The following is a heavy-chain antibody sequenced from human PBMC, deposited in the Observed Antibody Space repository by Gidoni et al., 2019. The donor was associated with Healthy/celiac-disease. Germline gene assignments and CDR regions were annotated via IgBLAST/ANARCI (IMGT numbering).Heavy chain of an antibody. V-gene: IGHV3-23*01. CDR3: AKDPDYGDHGGGAFDI. CDR2: ISGSGGST. J-gene: IGHJ3*02. CDR1: GFTFSSYA. D-gene: IGHD4-17*01. Sequence: EVQLLESGGGLVQPGGSLRLSCAASGFTFSSYAMSWVRQAPGKGLEWVSAISGSGGSTYYADSVKGRFTISRDNSKNTLYLQMNSLRAEDTAVYYCAKDPDYGDHGGGAFDIWGQGTMVTVSS.